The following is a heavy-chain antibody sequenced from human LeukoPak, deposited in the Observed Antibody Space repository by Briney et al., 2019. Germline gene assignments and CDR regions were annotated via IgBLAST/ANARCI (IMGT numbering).Heavy chain of an antibody. CDR3: AAQGDYCSGGSCYSAYYYDSSGYDSADY. Sequence: SETLSLTCAVYGGSFSGYYWSWIRQPAGKGLEWIGRIYTSGSTNYNPSLKSRVTISVDTSKNQFSLKLSSVTAADTAVYYCAAQGDYCSGGSCYSAYYYDSSGYDSADYWGQGTLVTVSS. CDR1: GGSFSGYY. J-gene: IGHJ4*02. D-gene: IGHD2-15*01. CDR2: IYTSGST. V-gene: IGHV4-59*10.